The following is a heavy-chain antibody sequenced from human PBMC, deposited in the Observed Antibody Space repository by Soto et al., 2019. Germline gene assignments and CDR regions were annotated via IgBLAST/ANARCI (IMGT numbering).Heavy chain of an antibody. J-gene: IGHJ4*02. V-gene: IGHV3-23*01. CDR3: AKVSGASRDYFDH. CDR1: GFTFSTFS. Sequence: EVQLLDSGGGLEQPGGSLRLSCAASGFTFSTFSMSWVRQAPGKGLEWVLSISGGGGITYYADSVKGRFTSSRDNSRNTLYLQMNNLRAEDTAIYYCAKVSGASRDYFDHWGQGTLVTVSS. D-gene: IGHD2-15*01. CDR2: ISGGGGIT.